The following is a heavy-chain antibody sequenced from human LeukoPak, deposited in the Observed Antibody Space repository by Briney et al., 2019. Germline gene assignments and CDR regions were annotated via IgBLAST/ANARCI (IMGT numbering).Heavy chain of an antibody. D-gene: IGHD2-8*02. CDR1: GYTFSTYG. CDR3: ARTPTANIVLVKADFFEV. Sequence: GASVKVSCKASGYTFSTYGITWVRQAHGQGLEWLGWISPHNGNTNYAQKFQGRVTLTTDTSANTAYLELRSLRSDDTALYYCARTPTANIVLVKADFFEVWGQGTLVTVSS. J-gene: IGHJ4*02. V-gene: IGHV1-18*01. CDR2: ISPHNGNT.